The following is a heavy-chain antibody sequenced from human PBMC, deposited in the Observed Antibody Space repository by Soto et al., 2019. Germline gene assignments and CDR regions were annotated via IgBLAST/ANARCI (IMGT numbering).Heavy chain of an antibody. J-gene: IGHJ4*02. V-gene: IGHV3-30-3*01. CDR3: ARDDCSSTSCYGLDY. Sequence: GSLRLYCAASVFTFSSYAMHWVRQAPGKGLEWVAVISYDGSNKYYADSVKGRFTISRDNSKNTLYLQMNSLRAEDTAVYYCARDDCSSTSCYGLDYWGQGTLVTVSS. CDR2: ISYDGSNK. D-gene: IGHD2-2*01. CDR1: VFTFSSYA.